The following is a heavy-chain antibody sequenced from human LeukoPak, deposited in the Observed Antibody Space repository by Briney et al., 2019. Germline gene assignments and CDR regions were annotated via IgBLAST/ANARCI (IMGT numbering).Heavy chain of an antibody. J-gene: IGHJ6*03. CDR3: ACGGVPGVAYYYYYMDV. CDR1: GGSISSYY. V-gene: IGHV4-59*04. CDR2: IYHSGST. D-gene: IGHD2-2*01. Sequence: KPSETLSLTCTVSGGSISSYYWSWIRQPPGKGLEWIGSIYHSGSTYYNPSLKSRVTISVDTSKNQFSLKLSSVTAADTAVYYCACGGVPGVAYYYYYMDVWGKGTTVTVSS.